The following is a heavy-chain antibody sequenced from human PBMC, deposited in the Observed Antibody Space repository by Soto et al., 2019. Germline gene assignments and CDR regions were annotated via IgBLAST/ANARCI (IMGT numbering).Heavy chain of an antibody. CDR2: IIPIFGTA. CDR3: ARALEPVYDSSGYYSAPLDY. CDR1: GGTFSSYA. D-gene: IGHD3-22*01. V-gene: IGHV1-69*13. Sequence: GASVKVSCKASGGTFSSYAISWVRQAPGQGLEWMGGIIPIFGTANYAQKFQGRVTITADESTSTAYMELSSLRSEDTGVYYCARALEPVYDSSGYYSAPLDYWGQGTLVTVSS. J-gene: IGHJ4*02.